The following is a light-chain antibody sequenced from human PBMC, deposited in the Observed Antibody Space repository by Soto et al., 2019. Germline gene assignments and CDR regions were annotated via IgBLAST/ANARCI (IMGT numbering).Light chain of an antibody. J-gene: IGKJ1*01. V-gene: IGKV3-11*01. CDR3: HQRQRWPRT. CDR1: QYINTR. CDR2: QTS. Sequence: IVLQQSHDTLSSFPADRVTLSCRASQYINTRLAWYQHRPGQPPRLLIYQTSIRAAGIPARFSASGSGTDFTLTISDVQPEDFAIYYCHQRQRWPRTFGQGTKVDI.